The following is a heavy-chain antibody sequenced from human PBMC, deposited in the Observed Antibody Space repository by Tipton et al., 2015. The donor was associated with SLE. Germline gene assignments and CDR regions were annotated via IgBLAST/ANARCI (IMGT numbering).Heavy chain of an antibody. J-gene: IGHJ6*02. Sequence: LRLSCSVSGDSINSFYWSWIRQPPGKGLEWIGYIYFSGSTDYNPSLKSRVSISVDTSKNQFSLRLNSVTAADTAVYYCARGGSGGYEGLSDYYGMDVWGQGTTVTVSS. CDR2: IYFSGST. D-gene: IGHD1-26*01. CDR1: GDSINSFY. CDR3: ARGGSGGYEGLSDYYGMDV. V-gene: IGHV4-59*01.